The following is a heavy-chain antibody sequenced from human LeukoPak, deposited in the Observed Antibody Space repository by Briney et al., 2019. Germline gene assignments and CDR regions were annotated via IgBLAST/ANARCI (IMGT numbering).Heavy chain of an antibody. Sequence: SETLSLTCTVSGGSISSGSYYWSWIRQPAGKGLEWIGRIYTSGSTNYNPSLKSRVTISVDTSKNQFSLKLSSVTAADTAVYYCARPLHPSDPWGQGTLVTVSS. CDR2: IYTSGST. CDR3: ARPLHPSDP. CDR1: GGSISSGSYY. J-gene: IGHJ5*02. V-gene: IGHV4-61*02.